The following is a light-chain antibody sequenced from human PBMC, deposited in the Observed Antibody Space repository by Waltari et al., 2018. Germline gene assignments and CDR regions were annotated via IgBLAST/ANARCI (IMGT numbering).Light chain of an antibody. Sequence: DIQMTQSPSPLSASVGDRVTITCRASQTISTYLNWYQQKPGKVPKLLIYAAFNLHTGVPSRFSGSGSGTDFTLTINSLQPEDFATYYCQQSYTFPGTFGQGTRLDIK. CDR3: QQSYTFPGT. CDR1: QTISTY. V-gene: IGKV1-39*01. CDR2: AAF. J-gene: IGKJ5*01.